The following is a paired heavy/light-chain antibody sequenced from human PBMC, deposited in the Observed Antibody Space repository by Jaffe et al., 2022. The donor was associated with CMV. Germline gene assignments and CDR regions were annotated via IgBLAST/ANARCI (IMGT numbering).Light chain of an antibody. Sequence: DIQMTQSPSTLSASVGDRVTITCRASQTIRSWLAWYQQKPGKAPKLLIYMASSLEGGVPLRFSGSGSGTEFTLTISSLQPEDFATYYCQQYDTYPITFGGGTKVEIK. CDR3: QQYDTYPIT. CDR1: QTIRSW. CDR2: MAS. J-gene: IGKJ4*01. V-gene: IGKV1-5*03.
Heavy chain of an antibody. D-gene: IGHD3-10*01. CDR3: APSTSATYFHH. CDR2: INYSGGST. V-gene: IGHV3-23*01. Sequence: EVQLLESGGGLVQPGGSLRLSCAASGFTFSTYAMSWVRQAPGKGLDWVSGINYSGGSTYYADSVKGRFTISRDNSKNTLYLQLNSLRADDTAVYYCAPSTSATYFHHWGQGTLVTVSS. J-gene: IGHJ1*01. CDR1: GFTFSTYA.